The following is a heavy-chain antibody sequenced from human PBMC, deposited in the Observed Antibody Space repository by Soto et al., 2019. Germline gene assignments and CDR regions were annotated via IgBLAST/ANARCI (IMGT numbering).Heavy chain of an antibody. D-gene: IGHD2-21*02. J-gene: IGHJ4*02. CDR2: IIPIFGTA. CDR3: ASDPSCGGDCYIDY. V-gene: IGHV1-69*13. Sequence: SVKVSCKASGGTFSSYAISWVRQAPGQGLEWMGGIIPIFGTANYAQKFQGRVTITADESTSTAYMELSSLRSEDTAVYYCASDPSCGGDCYIDYWGQGTLGTVFS. CDR1: GGTFSSYA.